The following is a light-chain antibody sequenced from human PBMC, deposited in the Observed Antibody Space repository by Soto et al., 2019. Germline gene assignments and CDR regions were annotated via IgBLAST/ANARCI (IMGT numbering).Light chain of an antibody. J-gene: IGKJ2*01. Sequence: IVLTQSPGSLSLSLGERATLSCRASQSISYNYLAWYQHKPGQAPRLLMYDASTRATAVPDRFSGSGSGTDFTLTISRLEPEDSAVYYCQQYGTSPYAFGRGTKLEIK. CDR1: QSISYNY. V-gene: IGKV3-20*01. CDR2: DAS. CDR3: QQYGTSPYA.